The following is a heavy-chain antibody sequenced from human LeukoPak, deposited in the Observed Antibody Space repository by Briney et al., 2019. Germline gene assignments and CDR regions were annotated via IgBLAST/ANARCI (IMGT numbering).Heavy chain of an antibody. V-gene: IGHV3-11*01. CDR1: GFTFNDYY. CDR3: ATDGAGFDT. CDR2: INIGGTNT. J-gene: IGHJ5*02. Sequence: GGSLRLSCAASGFTFNDYYMSWIRQAPGKGLEWLSYINIGGTNTHYADSVKGRFTISSDNDKKSLYLEMNNLRAEDTAVYYCATDGAGFDTWGQGVLVTVSS.